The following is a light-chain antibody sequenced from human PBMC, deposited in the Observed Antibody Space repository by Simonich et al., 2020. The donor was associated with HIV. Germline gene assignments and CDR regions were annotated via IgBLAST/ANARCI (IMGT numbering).Light chain of an antibody. CDR2: GAS. J-gene: IGKJ2*01. CDR3: QQYGSSLHT. V-gene: IGKV3-20*01. Sequence: EIVLTQSPGTLSLSPGERATLPCRASQSVSSSYLAWYQQKPGQAPRLLLYGASSRATGIPDRFSGSGSGTDFTLTISRLEPEDFAVYYCQQYGSSLHTFGQGTKLEIK. CDR1: QSVSSSY.